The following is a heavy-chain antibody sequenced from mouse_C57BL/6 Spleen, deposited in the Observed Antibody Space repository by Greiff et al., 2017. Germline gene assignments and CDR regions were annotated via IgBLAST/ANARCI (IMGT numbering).Heavy chain of an antibody. J-gene: IGHJ3*01. CDR1: GYTFPSYW. Sequence: VQLQQPGAELVKPGASVKMSCKASGYTFPSYWITWVKQRPGQGLEWIGDIYPGSGSTNYNEKFKSKATLTVDTSSSTAYMQLSSLTSEDSAVYCCASSYSNPSWFAYWGQGTLVTVSA. CDR2: IYPGSGST. D-gene: IGHD2-5*01. V-gene: IGHV1-55*01. CDR3: ASSYSNPSWFAY.